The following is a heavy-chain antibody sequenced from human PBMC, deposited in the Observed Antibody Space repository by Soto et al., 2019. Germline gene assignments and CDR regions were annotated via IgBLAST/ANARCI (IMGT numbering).Heavy chain of an antibody. CDR2: ISAYNGNT. Sequence: ASVKVSCKASGYTFTSYGISWVRQAPGQGLEWMGWISAYNGNTNYAQKLQGRVTMTTDTSTSTAYMELRSLRSDDTAVYYCARVHYHFWSGYLTTYGLDVWGQGTTVTVSS. J-gene: IGHJ6*02. V-gene: IGHV1-18*01. D-gene: IGHD3-3*01. CDR3: ARVHYHFWSGYLTTYGLDV. CDR1: GYTFTSYG.